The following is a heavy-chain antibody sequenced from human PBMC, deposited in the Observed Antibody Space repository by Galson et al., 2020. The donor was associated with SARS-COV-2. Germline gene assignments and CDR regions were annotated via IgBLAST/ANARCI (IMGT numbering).Heavy chain of an antibody. Sequence: GGSLRLSCAASGFTFSSYGMHWVRQAPGKGLEWVAVIWYDGSNKYYADSVKGRFTISRDNSKNTLYLQMNSLRAEDTAVYYCARDGAREGHYGFYYYYGMDVWGQGTTVTVSS. D-gene: IGHD4-17*01. J-gene: IGHJ6*02. CDR3: ARDGAREGHYGFYYYYGMDV. CDR1: GFTFSSYG. V-gene: IGHV3-33*01. CDR2: IWYDGSNK.